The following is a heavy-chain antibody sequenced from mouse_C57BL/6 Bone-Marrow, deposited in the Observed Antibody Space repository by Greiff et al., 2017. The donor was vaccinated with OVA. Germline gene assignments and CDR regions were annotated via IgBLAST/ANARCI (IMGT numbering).Heavy chain of an antibody. CDR2: INPGSGGT. J-gene: IGHJ1*03. V-gene: IGHV1-54*01. CDR3: ARREDGDYDGEIDV. Sequence: QVQLQQSGAELVRPGTSVKVSCKASGYAFTIYLIAWVKQRPGQGLEWIGVINPGSGGTYYNEKFKGKATLTADKSSSTAYMQLSSLTAEDSAVYYCARREDGDYDGEIDVGGKGTTVTVSS. CDR1: GYAFTIYL. D-gene: IGHD2-13*01.